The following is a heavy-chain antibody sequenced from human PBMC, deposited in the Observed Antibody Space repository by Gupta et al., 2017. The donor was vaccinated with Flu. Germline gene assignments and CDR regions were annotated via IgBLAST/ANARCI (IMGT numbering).Heavy chain of an antibody. D-gene: IGHD1-26*01. CDR3: ARGVLMAGAPALDY. Sequence: RQAHGQGLECMGWINPKNGDTKYAQRFQGRVTMTRDTSINTVYMELRRLRTDDAAIYYCARGVLMAGAPALDYWGQGTLVTVSS. V-gene: IGHV1-2*02. J-gene: IGHJ4*02. CDR2: INPKNGDT.